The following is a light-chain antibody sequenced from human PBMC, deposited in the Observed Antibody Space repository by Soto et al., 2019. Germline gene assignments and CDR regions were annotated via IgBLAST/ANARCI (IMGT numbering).Light chain of an antibody. Sequence: EIEMTQSPATLSLSPGERATLYCWASQSVSSYLAWYQQKPGQAPRLLIYDASNRATGIPARFSGSGSGTDFTLTISSLEPEDFAVYYCQQRSNWPPITFGQGTRLEIK. CDR2: DAS. CDR1: QSVSSY. CDR3: QQRSNWPPIT. V-gene: IGKV3-11*01. J-gene: IGKJ5*01.